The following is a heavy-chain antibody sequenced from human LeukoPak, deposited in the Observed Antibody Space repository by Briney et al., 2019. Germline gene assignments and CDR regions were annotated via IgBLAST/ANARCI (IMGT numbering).Heavy chain of an antibody. J-gene: IGHJ4*02. Sequence: SQTLSLTCAVYGGSFSGYYWSWIRQPPGKGLEWIGEINHSGSTNYNPSLKSRVTISVDTSKNQFSLKLSSVTAADTAVYYCARSGYYGDYDYWGQGTLVNVSS. V-gene: IGHV4-34*01. CDR1: GGSFSGYY. CDR2: INHSGST. CDR3: ARSGYYGDYDY. D-gene: IGHD4-17*01.